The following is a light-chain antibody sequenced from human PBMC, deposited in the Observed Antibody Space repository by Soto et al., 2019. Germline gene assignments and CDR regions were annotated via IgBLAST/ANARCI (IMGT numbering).Light chain of an antibody. CDR1: QGISSY. V-gene: IGKV1-8*01. CDR2: AAS. Sequence: AIRMTQSPSSLSASTGDRVTITCRASQGISSYLAWYQQKPGKAPKLLIYAASTLQSGVPSRFSGSGSGTDFTLTISCLQSEDFATYYCQQYNSYPYTFAQGTKLEIK. CDR3: QQYNSYPYT. J-gene: IGKJ2*01.